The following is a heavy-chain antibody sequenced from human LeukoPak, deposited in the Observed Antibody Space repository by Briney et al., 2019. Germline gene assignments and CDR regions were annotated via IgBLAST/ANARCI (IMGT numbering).Heavy chain of an antibody. V-gene: IGHV3-21*01. CDR1: GFTFSSYC. J-gene: IGHJ5*01. CDR2: ISGSTTFI. D-gene: IGHD1-14*01. Sequence: GGSLRLSCAASGFTFSSYCMSWVRQAPGKGLEWVSSISGSTTFIYYADSVKGRFTISRDNAKNSVYLQLNSLRAEDTAVYYCARAASPKPFDFWGQGTLVTVSS. CDR3: ARAASPKPFDF.